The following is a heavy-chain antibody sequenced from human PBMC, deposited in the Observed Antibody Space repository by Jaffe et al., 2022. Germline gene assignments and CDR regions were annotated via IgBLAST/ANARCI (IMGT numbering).Heavy chain of an antibody. J-gene: IGHJ5*02. D-gene: IGHD2-15*01. CDR3: ARYCSGASCNGANWFDP. Sequence: QLQLQESGPGLVKSSETLSLTCTVSGGSISSSTYYWGWIRQPPGKGLEWIGIIYYSGSSYYNPSLESRVTMSVETSKSQFSLRLSSVSAADTAVYYCARYCSGASCNGANWFDPWGQGTLVTVSS. CDR2: IYYSGSS. CDR1: GGSISSSTYY. V-gene: IGHV4-39*01.